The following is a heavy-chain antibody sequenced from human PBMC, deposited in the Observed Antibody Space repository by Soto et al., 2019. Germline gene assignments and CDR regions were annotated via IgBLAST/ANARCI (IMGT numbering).Heavy chain of an antibody. Sequence: PSETLSLTCTVSGGSISSSSYYWGWIRQPPGKGLEWIGSIYYSGSTYYNPSLKGRVTISVDTSKNQFSLKLSSVTAADTAVYYCASTGRHYDFWSGSTYGMDVWGQGTTVTVSS. V-gene: IGHV4-39*01. CDR1: GGSISSSSYY. CDR2: IYYSGST. CDR3: ASTGRHYDFWSGSTYGMDV. D-gene: IGHD3-3*01. J-gene: IGHJ6*02.